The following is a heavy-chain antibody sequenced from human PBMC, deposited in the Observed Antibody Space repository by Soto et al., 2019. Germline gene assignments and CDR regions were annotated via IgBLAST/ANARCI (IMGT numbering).Heavy chain of an antibody. CDR1: GFTFRNYE. CDR2: ISNGASSI. CDR3: GRVSSASGTFGWLDP. V-gene: IGHV3-48*03. Sequence: PGGSLRLSCAASGFTFRNYEMNWVRQAPGKGLEWISYISNGASSIEYADSVKGRFTVSRDNAKNLLYLQMNSLRVEDTAVYFCGRVSSASGTFGWLDPWGQGTLVTVSS. D-gene: IGHD3-10*01. J-gene: IGHJ5*02.